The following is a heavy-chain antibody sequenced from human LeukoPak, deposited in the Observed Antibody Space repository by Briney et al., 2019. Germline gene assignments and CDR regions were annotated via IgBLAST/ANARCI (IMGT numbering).Heavy chain of an antibody. CDR2: ISSSGSTI. D-gene: IGHD6-19*01. Sequence: QTGGSLRLSCAASGFTFSSYGMSWVRQAPGKGLEWVSYISSSGSTIYYADSVKGRFTISRDNSKNTLYLQMNSLRAEDTAVYYCASPYSSGWFRGAFDIWGQGTMVTVSS. CDR3: ASPYSSGWFRGAFDI. CDR1: GFTFSSYG. V-gene: IGHV3-48*01. J-gene: IGHJ3*02.